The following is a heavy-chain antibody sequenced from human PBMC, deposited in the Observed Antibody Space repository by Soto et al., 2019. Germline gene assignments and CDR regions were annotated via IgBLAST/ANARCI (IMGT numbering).Heavy chain of an antibody. V-gene: IGHV4-59*01. CDR2: IYYLGST. J-gene: IGHJ6*02. Sequence: PSETLSLTCTVSGGSIKTNYWFWVRQPPGKELEWIGYIYYLGSTNYNPSLKSRVTISIDTSMNQFSLELRSPTAADTAVYYCAGSTTKSALDCMDVWGQGTSGTVFS. D-gene: IGHD1-1*01. CDR1: GGSIKTNY. CDR3: AGSTTKSALDCMDV.